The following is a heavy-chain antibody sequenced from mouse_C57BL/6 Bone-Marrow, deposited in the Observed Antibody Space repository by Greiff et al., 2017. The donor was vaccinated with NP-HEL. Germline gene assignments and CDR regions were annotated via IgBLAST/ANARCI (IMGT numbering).Heavy chain of an antibody. J-gene: IGHJ3*01. CDR2: INPSSGYT. CDR3: AINWDEETWFAY. CDR1: GYTFTSYW. D-gene: IGHD4-1*02. V-gene: IGHV1-7*01. Sequence: QVHVKQSGAELAKPGASVKLSCKASGYTFTSYWMHWVKQRPGQGLEWIGYINPSSGYTKYNQKFKDKATLTADKSSSTAYMQLSSLTYEDSAVYYCAINWDEETWFAYWGQGTLVTVSA.